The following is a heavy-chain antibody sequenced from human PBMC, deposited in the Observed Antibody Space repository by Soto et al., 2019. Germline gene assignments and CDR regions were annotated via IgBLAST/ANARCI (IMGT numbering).Heavy chain of an antibody. CDR3: AADLAPNDPYNWFEP. D-gene: IGHD3-16*01. CDR2: IVVGSGNT. Sequence: GASVKVSCKASGFTFSSSGIHWVRQARGQRLEWIGWIVVGSGNTNYAQKFQERVTITRDVSTNTAYMELTSLRSEDTAVYYCAADLAPNDPYNWFEPWGQGTLVTVSS. V-gene: IGHV1-58*02. CDR1: GFTFSSSG. J-gene: IGHJ5*02.